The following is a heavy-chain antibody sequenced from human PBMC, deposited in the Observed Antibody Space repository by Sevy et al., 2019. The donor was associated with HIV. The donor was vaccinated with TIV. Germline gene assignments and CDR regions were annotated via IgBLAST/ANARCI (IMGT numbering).Heavy chain of an antibody. CDR3: AKGSLEWLSALDY. V-gene: IGHV3-23*01. CDR2: ITGSGGTT. D-gene: IGHD3-3*01. J-gene: IGHJ4*02. Sequence: GGSLRLSCAASEFTFISYAMSWVRQAPEKGLEWVSAITGSGGTTYYADSVRGRFTISRDNSNNTLYLQMTSLGAEDTAVYYCAKGSLEWLSALDYWGQGTLVTVSS. CDR1: EFTFISYA.